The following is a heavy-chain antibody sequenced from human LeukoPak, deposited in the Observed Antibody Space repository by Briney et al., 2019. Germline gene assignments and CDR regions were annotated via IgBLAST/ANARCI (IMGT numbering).Heavy chain of an antibody. CDR2: IIPIFGTA. D-gene: IGHD6-13*01. V-gene: IGHV1-69*13. CDR1: GGTFISYA. CDR3: ARDLTPSSSWTPYYYGMDV. J-gene: IGHJ6*02. Sequence: ASVKVSCKASGGTFISYAISWVRQAPGQGLEWMGGIIPIFGTANYAQKFQGRVTITADESTSTAYMELSSLRSEDTAVYYCARDLTPSSSWTPYYYGMDVWGQGTTVTVSS.